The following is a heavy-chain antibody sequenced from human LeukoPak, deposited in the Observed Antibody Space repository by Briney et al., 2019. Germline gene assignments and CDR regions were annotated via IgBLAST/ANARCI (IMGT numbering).Heavy chain of an antibody. CDR3: AREDAGGYSYHDY. V-gene: IGHV3-74*01. J-gene: IGHJ4*02. CDR1: GFTFSSYW. CDR2: INSDGSST. Sequence: PGGSLRLSCAASGFTFSSYWMHWVRQAPGKGLVWVSRINSDGSSTSYADSVKGRFTNSRDNAKNTLYLQMNSLRAEDTAVYYCAREDAGGYSYHDYWGQGTLVTVSS. D-gene: IGHD5-18*01.